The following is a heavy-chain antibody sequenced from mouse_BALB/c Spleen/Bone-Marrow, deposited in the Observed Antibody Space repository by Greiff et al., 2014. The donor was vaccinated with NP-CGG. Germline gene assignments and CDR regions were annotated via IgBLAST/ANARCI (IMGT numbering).Heavy chain of an antibody. Sequence: VMLVESGPGLVAPSQSLSITCTVSGFSLTSYGVNWVRQPPGKGLEWLGVIWAGGSTNYNSALMSRMSIRKDNSKSQVFLKMISLQTDDTAMYYCARNYGSSYFDYWGQGTTLTVSS. CDR3: ARNYGSSYFDY. CDR1: GFSLTSYG. CDR2: IWAGGST. J-gene: IGHJ2*01. V-gene: IGHV2-9*02. D-gene: IGHD1-1*01.